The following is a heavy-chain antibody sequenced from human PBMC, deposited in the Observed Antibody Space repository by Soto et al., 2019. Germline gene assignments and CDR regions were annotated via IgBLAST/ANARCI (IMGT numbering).Heavy chain of an antibody. V-gene: IGHV3-23*01. CDR2: ISGSGASI. CDR3: AKDGLGSCTVGTCCGSDY. J-gene: IGHJ4*02. D-gene: IGHD2-15*01. Sequence: EVQLLESGGNLVQPGGSLRLSCAASGFTFSSYVMSWVRQAPGKGLEWVSTISGSGASIYDADSVKGRFTISRDNSKNTVYLQMNSLRAEDTAVYYCAKDGLGSCTVGTCCGSDYWGQGTLVTVSS. CDR1: GFTFSSYV.